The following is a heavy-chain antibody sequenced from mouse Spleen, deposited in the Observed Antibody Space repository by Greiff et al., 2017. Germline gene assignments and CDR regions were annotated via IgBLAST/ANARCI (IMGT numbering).Heavy chain of an antibody. D-gene: IGHD2-12*01. V-gene: IGHV1-61*01. CDR2: IYPSDSET. CDR3: ARSSYYSYDRYFDY. CDR1: GYTFTSYW. Sequence: QVQLQQPGAELVRPGSSVKLSCKASGYTFTSYWMDWVKQRPGQGLEWIGNIYPSDSETHYNQKFKDKATLTVDKSSSTAYMQLSSLTSEDSAVYYCARSSYYSYDRYFDYWGQGTTLTVSS. J-gene: IGHJ2*01.